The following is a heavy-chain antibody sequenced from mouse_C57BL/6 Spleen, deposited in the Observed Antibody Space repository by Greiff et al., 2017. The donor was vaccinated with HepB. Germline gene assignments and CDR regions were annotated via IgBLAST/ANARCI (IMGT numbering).Heavy chain of an antibody. J-gene: IGHJ2*01. Sequence: EVQLQQSGAELVRPGASVKLSCTASGFNIKDDYMHWVKQRPEQGLEWIGWIDPENGDTEYASKFQGKATITADTSSNTAYLQLSSLTSEDTAVYYCTGYGNYDYWGQGTTLTVSS. CDR1: GFNIKDDY. D-gene: IGHD2-1*01. CDR2: IDPENGDT. CDR3: TGYGNYDY. V-gene: IGHV14-4*01.